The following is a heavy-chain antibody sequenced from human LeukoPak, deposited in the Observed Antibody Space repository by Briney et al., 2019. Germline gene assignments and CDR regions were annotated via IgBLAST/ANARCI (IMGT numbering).Heavy chain of an antibody. CDR3: ARDLGYCTSTSCRYFDF. CDR2: ISYSGST. J-gene: IGHJ4*02. D-gene: IGHD2-2*01. Sequence: PSETLSLTCTVSGGSISSGGYYWSWIRQHPGRGLEWIGYISYSGSTYYNPSLKSRVTISVDTSGNQFSLKLSSVTAADTAVYYCARDLGYCTSTSCRYFDFWGQGTLVTVSS. CDR1: GGSISSGGYY. V-gene: IGHV4-31*03.